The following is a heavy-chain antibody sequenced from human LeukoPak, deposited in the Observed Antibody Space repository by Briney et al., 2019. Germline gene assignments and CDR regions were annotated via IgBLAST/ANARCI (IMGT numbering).Heavy chain of an antibody. CDR3: ARAMYYYDSSGYYPFDY. D-gene: IGHD3-22*01. CDR2: IYHSGST. Sequence: SGTLSLTCAVSGGSISSSNWWSWVRQPPGTGLGWIGSIYHSGSTYYNPSLKSRVTISVDTSKNQFSLKLSSVTAADTAVYYCARAMYYYDSSGYYPFDYWGQGTLVTVSS. CDR1: GGSISSSNW. J-gene: IGHJ4*02. V-gene: IGHV4-4*02.